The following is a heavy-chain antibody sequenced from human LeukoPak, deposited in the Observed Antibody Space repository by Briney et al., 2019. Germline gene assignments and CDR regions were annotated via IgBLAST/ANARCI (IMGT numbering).Heavy chain of an antibody. CDR3: ARDRYCSSTSCYGGLDP. J-gene: IGHJ5*02. Sequence: PSETLSLTCTVSGGSISRYHWSWIRQPPRKGLEWIGYIYYSGSTNYNPSLKSRVTISVDTSKNQFSLKLSSVTAAGTAVYYCARDRYCSSTSCYGGLDPWGQGTLVTVSS. CDR2: IYYSGST. CDR1: GGSISRYH. D-gene: IGHD2-2*01. V-gene: IGHV4-59*01.